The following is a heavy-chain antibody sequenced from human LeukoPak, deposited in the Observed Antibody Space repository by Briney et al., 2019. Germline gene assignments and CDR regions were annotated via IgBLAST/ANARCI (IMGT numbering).Heavy chain of an antibody. J-gene: IGHJ6*02. CDR3: ARLRDFWSGYLSGYGMDV. CDR1: GYTFTSYY. CDR2: INPSGGST. D-gene: IGHD3-3*01. V-gene: IGHV1-46*01. Sequence: GASVKVSCKASGYTFTSYYMHWVRQAPGQGLEWMGIINPSGGSTSYAQKFQGRVTITADESTSTAYMELSSLRSEDTAVYYCARLRDFWSGYLSGYGMDVWGQGTTVTVSS.